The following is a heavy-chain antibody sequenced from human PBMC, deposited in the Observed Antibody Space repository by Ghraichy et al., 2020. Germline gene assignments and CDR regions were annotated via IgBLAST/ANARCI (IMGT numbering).Heavy chain of an antibody. CDR3: ARFNAYYGMDV. CDR2: IYYSGST. V-gene: IGHV4-61*01. CDR1: GGSVSSGSYY. J-gene: IGHJ6*02. Sequence: ETLSLTCTVSGGSVSSGSYYWSWIRQPPGKGLEWIGYIYYSGSTNYNPSLKSRVTISVDTSKNQFSLKLSSVTAADTAVYYCARFNAYYGMDVWGQGTTVTVSS.